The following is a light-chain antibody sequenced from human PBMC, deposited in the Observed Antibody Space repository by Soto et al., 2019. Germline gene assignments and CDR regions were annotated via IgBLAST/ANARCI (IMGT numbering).Light chain of an antibody. CDR2: GAS. J-gene: IGKJ1*01. V-gene: IGKV3-20*01. CDR3: QQYGSSPTWT. Sequence: ESVLTQSPGTLSLSPGERATLSCRASQSVSSNYIARYQQKPGQAPRLLIYGASTRASGIPDRFSGSGSGTDFTLTISRLEPEDSAVYYCQQYGSSPTWTFGQGTKVDIK. CDR1: QSVSSNY.